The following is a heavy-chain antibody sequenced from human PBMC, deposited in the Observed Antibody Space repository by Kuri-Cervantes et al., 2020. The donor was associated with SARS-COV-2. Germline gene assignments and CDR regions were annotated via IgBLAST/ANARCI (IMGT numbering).Heavy chain of an antibody. CDR2: IIPIFGTA. V-gene: IGHV1-69*13. CDR3: ARGYSSGLRPYDAFDI. CDR1: GYTFTSYA. Sequence: SVKVSCKASGYTFTSYAMHWVRQAPGQGLEWMGGIIPIFGTANYAQKFQGRVTITADESTSTAYMELSSLRSEDTAVYYCARGYSSGLRPYDAFDIWGQGTMVTVSS. D-gene: IGHD6-19*01. J-gene: IGHJ3*02.